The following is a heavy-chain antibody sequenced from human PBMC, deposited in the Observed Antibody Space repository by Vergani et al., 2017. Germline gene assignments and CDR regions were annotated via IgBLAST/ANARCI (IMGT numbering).Heavy chain of an antibody. CDR3: ATKSCGTPGCQIGYFRE. Sequence: QVHLVESGGGVVQPGRSLRLSCVVSGFTSSYYGMHWVRQGPGKGLEWVAVISYDGTQKYYADSVKGRFTISRDNSKSTLYLQMKSLRTEDTAVYYCATKSCGTPGCQIGYFREWGQGTLVTVSS. J-gene: IGHJ1*01. CDR1: GFTSSYYG. V-gene: IGHV3-30*03. CDR2: ISYDGTQK. D-gene: IGHD1-1*01.